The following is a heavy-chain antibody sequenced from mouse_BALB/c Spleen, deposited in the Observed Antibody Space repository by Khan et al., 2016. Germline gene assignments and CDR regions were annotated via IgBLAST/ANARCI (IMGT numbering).Heavy chain of an antibody. CDR3: ARLHYYGYMNY. Sequence: EVQLQESGGGLVQPGGSLKLSCTASGFDFSRYWMSWVRQAPGKGLEWIGEINPDSSTINYTPSLKDKFIISRDNAKNTLYLQMSKVRSEDTALYFWARLHYYGYMNYWGKGPTLTVSS. CDR1: GFDFSRYW. J-gene: IGHJ2*01. CDR2: INPDSSTI. V-gene: IGHV4-1*02. D-gene: IGHD1-2*01.